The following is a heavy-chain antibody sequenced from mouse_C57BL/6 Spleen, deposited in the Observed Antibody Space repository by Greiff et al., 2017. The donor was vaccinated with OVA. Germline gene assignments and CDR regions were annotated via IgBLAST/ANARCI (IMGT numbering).Heavy chain of an antibody. J-gene: IGHJ1*03. CDR1: GYTFTSYW. V-gene: IGHV1-64*01. D-gene: IGHD2-12*01. Sequence: VQLQQPGAELVKPGASVKLSCKASGYTFTSYWMHWVKQRPGQGLEWIGMIHPNSGSTNYNEKFKSKATLTVDKSSSTAYMQLSSLTSEDSAVYYCARYLPYDWYFDVWGTGTTVTVSS. CDR3: ARYLPYDWYFDV. CDR2: IHPNSGST.